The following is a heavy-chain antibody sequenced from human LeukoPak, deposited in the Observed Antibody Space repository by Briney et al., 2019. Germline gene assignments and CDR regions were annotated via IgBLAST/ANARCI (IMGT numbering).Heavy chain of an antibody. V-gene: IGHV3-74*01. J-gene: IGHJ4*02. CDR1: GFTFSGHW. CDR3: ARDVNWGQVDY. Sequence: GGSLRLSCAASGFTFSGHWMYWLRQAPGKGLAWVSRINGDGSATNYAGSMKGRFTISRDNAKNILYLQMNSLREDDTAVYYCARDVNWGQVDYWGQGTLVTVSS. D-gene: IGHD7-27*01. CDR2: INGDGSAT.